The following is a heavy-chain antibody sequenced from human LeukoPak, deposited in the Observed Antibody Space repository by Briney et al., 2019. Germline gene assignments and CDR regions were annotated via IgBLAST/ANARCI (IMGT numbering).Heavy chain of an antibody. Sequence: SETLPLTCTVSGGSISSYYWSWIRQPAGKGLEWIGRIYTSGSTNYNPSLKSRVTMSVDTSKNQFSLKLSSVTAADTAVYYCARYMVRGVINWFDPWGQGTLVTVSS. CDR1: GGSISSYY. CDR3: ARYMVRGVINWFDP. D-gene: IGHD3-10*01. V-gene: IGHV4-4*07. J-gene: IGHJ5*02. CDR2: IYTSGST.